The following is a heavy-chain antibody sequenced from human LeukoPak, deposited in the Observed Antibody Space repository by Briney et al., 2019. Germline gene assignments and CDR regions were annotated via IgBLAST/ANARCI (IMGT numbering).Heavy chain of an antibody. J-gene: IGHJ4*02. Sequence: SETLSLTCTVSGGSISSGSYYWSWIRRPAGKGLEWIGRIYTSGSTNYNPSLKSRVTISVDTSKNQFSLKLSSVTAADTAVYYCARGPNDFWSGYYTPYFDYWGQGTLVTVSS. CDR3: ARGPNDFWSGYYTPYFDY. D-gene: IGHD3-3*01. CDR2: IYTSGST. CDR1: GGSISSGSYY. V-gene: IGHV4-61*02.